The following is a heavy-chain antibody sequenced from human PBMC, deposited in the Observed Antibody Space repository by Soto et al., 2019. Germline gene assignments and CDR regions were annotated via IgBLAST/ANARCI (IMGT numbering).Heavy chain of an antibody. V-gene: IGHV4-61*01. CDR1: GGSVSGGSYQ. CDR3: ARDNMATFDYHYYGMDV. J-gene: IGHJ6*02. D-gene: IGHD5-12*01. Sequence: PSETLSLTCSVSGGSVSGGSYQWTWIRQAPGKGLEWIGYVHFSGGTNYNPSLESRVTISIDTSWDQFSLKLTSLTAADTAVYFCARDNMATFDYHYYGMDVWGQGTTVTVSS. CDR2: VHFSGGT.